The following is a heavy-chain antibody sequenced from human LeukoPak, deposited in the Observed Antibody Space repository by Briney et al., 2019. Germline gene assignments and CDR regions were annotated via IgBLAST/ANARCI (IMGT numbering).Heavy chain of an antibody. CDR3: ASMVRGVIITRDY. J-gene: IGHJ4*02. CDR2: ISGSGGST. Sequence: PGGSLRLSCAASGFTFNNYDMSWVRQAPGKGLEWVSTISGSGGSTYYADSVKGRFTISRDNSKNTLYLQMNSLRAEDTAVYYCASMVRGVIITRDYWGQGTLVTVSS. CDR1: GFTFNNYD. V-gene: IGHV3-23*01. D-gene: IGHD3-10*01.